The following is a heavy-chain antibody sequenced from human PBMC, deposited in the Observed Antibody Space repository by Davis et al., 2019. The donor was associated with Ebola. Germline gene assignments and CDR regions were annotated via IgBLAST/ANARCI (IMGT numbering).Heavy chain of an antibody. CDR1: GYTFTVYY. J-gene: IGHJ4*02. Sequence: ASVKVSCKASGYTFTVYYMHWVRQAPGQRLEWMGWVHGGNGNTKYPQRFQGRVTITTDTSASTVYLDLTSLRSDDTAVFYCARASFGYNSGWYADYWGPGSLVTVSS. CDR3: ARASFGYNSGWYADY. D-gene: IGHD6-19*01. V-gene: IGHV1-3*01. CDR2: VHGGNGNT.